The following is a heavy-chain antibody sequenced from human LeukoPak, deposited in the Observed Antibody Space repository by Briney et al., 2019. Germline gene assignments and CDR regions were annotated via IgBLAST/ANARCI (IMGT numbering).Heavy chain of an antibody. CDR1: GFTFSSYE. CDR3: AKDLLHFGLVVTASSPDY. J-gene: IGHJ4*02. D-gene: IGHD2-21*02. Sequence: PGGSLRLSCAASGFTFSSYEMNWVRQAPGKGLEWVSYISSSGSTIYYADSVKGRFTISRDNSKNTLYLQMNSLRAEDTAVYYCAKDLLHFGLVVTASSPDYWGQGALVTVSS. CDR2: ISSSGSTI. V-gene: IGHV3-48*03.